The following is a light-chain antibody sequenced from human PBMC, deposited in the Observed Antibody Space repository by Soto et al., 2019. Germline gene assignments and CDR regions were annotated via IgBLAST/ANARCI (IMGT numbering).Light chain of an antibody. CDR1: HNDIGTYDY. J-gene: IGLJ1*01. CDR2: KVI. Sequence: QSALTQPTSVSGSPGQSITISCTGNHNDIGTYDYVSWYQQHPGRAPRLLIHKVITRPSGISGRFSASLSVLTTNLTISGLQPEDEADYYCSSFTSNHIDVFGPGTKVTVI. CDR3: SSFTSNHIDV. V-gene: IGLV2-14*03.